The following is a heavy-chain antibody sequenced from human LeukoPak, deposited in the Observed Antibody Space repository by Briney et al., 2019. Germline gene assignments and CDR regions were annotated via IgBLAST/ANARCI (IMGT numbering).Heavy chain of an antibody. CDR2: IYTSGST. Sequence: SETLSLTCAVSGGSISSYYWSLIRRPAGKGLEWIGRIYTSGSTNYNPSLKSRVTMSVDTSKNQFSLKLSSVTAADTAVYYCARDRGPQSMSFDYWGQGTLVTVSS. J-gene: IGHJ4*02. V-gene: IGHV4-4*07. CDR1: GGSISSYY. D-gene: IGHD3-10*02. CDR3: ARDRGPQSMSFDY.